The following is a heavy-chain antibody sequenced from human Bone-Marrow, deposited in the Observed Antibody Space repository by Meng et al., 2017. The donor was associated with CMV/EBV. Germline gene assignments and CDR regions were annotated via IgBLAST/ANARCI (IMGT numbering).Heavy chain of an antibody. CDR3: ARGIVAFDY. Sequence: PTCTVSGGSISSGGNCWGWIRQPPGKGLEWIGCIYSGGSTSYNPSLKSRVTVSVDTSKNQFSLKLTSVTAADTAVYYCARGIVAFDYWGQGTLVTVSS. V-gene: IGHV4-31*03. D-gene: IGHD3-22*01. CDR2: IYSGGST. CDR1: GGSISSGGNC. J-gene: IGHJ4*02.